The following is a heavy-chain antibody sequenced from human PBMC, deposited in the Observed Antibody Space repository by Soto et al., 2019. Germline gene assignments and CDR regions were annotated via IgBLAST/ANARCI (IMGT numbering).Heavy chain of an antibody. CDR1: GGSISSSSYY. Sequence: SETLSLTCTVSGGSISSSSYYWGWIRQPPGKGLEWIGSIYYSGSTYYNPSLKSRVTISVDTSKNQFSLKLSSVTAADTAVYYCARHLGYGGNAKTRYYFDYWGQGTLVTVSS. CDR3: ARHLGYGGNAKTRYYFDY. CDR2: IYYSGST. J-gene: IGHJ4*02. D-gene: IGHD4-17*01. V-gene: IGHV4-39*01.